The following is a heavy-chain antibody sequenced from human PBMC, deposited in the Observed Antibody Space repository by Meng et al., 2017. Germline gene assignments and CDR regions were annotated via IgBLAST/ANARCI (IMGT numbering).Heavy chain of an antibody. J-gene: IGHJ4*02. CDR1: WDSVSSNSAA. CDR3: ARGSYSFDS. V-gene: IGHV6-1*01. Sequence: QIPMQQAAPELGKPSQTLSLICAISWDSVSSNSAALNWIRQSPSRGLEWLGRAYYRSKWYHDYAESVKSRISIDPDTSKNQFSLQLRSVTPEDSAVYYCARGSYSFDSWGQRTLVTVSS. D-gene: IGHD1-26*01. CDR2: AYYRSKWYH.